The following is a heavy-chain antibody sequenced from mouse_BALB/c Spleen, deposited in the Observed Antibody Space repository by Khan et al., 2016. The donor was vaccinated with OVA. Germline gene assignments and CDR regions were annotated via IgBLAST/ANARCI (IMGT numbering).Heavy chain of an antibody. CDR2: INPSNGYT. J-gene: IGHJ3*01. V-gene: IGHV1-4*01. CDR3: VRDGAYHRNDGWFAY. Sequence: QVQLQQSGAELARPGASVKMSCKASGYTFTSYTIHWIKKRPGQGLEWIGYINPSNGYTNYNQTFKDKATLTTDKSSTTAYLQLSRLTADESEGDNCVRDGAYHRNDGWFAYWGQGTLVTVSA. D-gene: IGHD2-14*01. CDR1: GYTFTSYT.